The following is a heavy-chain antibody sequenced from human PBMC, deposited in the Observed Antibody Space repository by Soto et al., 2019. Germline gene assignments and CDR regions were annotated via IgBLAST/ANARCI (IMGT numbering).Heavy chain of an antibody. CDR2: INYDGYS. Sequence: QVQLQESGPGLVKPSETLSLTCTVSGSSITNYYCSWFGQPPGKGLEWIGYINYDGYSAYNLSLKRRVTLSMDASKTQFSLTLESVTATDTAVYYCARHGFGPLHGLVDVWGPGTTVIVSS. J-gene: IGHJ6*02. V-gene: IGHV4-59*08. CDR3: ARHGFGPLHGLVDV. CDR1: GSSITNYY. D-gene: IGHD3-10*01.